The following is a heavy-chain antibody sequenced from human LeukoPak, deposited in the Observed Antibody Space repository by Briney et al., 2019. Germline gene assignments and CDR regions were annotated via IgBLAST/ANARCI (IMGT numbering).Heavy chain of an antibody. CDR3: ARDTVAGTDFDY. D-gene: IGHD6-19*01. J-gene: IGHJ4*02. V-gene: IGHV3-23*01. CDR2: ISGSGGST. Sequence: PGGSLRLSCAASGFTFSSYAMSWVRQAPGKGLEWVSAISGSGGSTYYADSVKGRSTISRDNSKNSLYLQMNSLRAEDTAVYYCARDTVAGTDFDYWGQGTLVTVSS. CDR1: GFTFSSYA.